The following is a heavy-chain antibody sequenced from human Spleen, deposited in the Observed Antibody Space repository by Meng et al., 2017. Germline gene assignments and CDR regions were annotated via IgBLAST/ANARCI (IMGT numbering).Heavy chain of an antibody. Sequence: QGQLQRWGAGLLKPSETLSLTCVVSGGSFSDYYWSWTRQPPGKGLEWIGEINHSGSTNYNPSLESRATISVDTSQNNLSLKLSSVTAADSAVYYCARGPTTMAHDFDYWGQGTLVTVSS. J-gene: IGHJ4*02. CDR1: GGSFSDYY. D-gene: IGHD4-11*01. CDR3: ARGPTTMAHDFDY. V-gene: IGHV4-34*01. CDR2: INHSGST.